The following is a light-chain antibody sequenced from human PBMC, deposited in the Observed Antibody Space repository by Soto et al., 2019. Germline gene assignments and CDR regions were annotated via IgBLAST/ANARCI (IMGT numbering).Light chain of an antibody. CDR1: QTVTYL. CDR2: GAS. V-gene: IGKV1-39*01. CDR3: QQRYSPPWYA. Sequence: IQMPPFPSSLSASVGARVTIPCRAGQTVTYLLNWYQHKPGKAPKVLIYGASSLQSGVPSRFSGSGSGTEFTLTISNVQPEDLATYFCQQRYSPPWYAFGQGTKLEIK. J-gene: IGKJ2*01.